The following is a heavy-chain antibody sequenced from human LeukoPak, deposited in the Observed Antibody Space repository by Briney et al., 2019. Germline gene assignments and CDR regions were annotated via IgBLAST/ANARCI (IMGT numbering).Heavy chain of an antibody. D-gene: IGHD2-15*01. CDR3: ARELGYCSGGSCYPPHRNDY. J-gene: IGHJ4*02. Sequence: SETLSLTCIVSGGSISSYYWSWIRQPAGKGLQWIGRIYTSGSTNYNPSLKSRVTISVDTSKNQFSLKLSSVTAADTAVYYCARELGYCSGGSCYPPHRNDYWGQGTLVTVSS. CDR1: GGSISSYY. CDR2: IYTSGST. V-gene: IGHV4-4*07.